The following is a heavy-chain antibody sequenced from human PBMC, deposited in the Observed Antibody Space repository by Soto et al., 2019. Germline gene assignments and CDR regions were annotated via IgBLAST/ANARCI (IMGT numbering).Heavy chain of an antibody. CDR2: IYYGGIT. V-gene: IGHV4-59*01. Sequence: SETLSLTRTVSSSSISSYDWRWIRQPPGKGLEWIVYIYYGGITNYNHSLKSRVTISVDTSKNQFSLKLSSVTAVDTAVYYCARAVARLPPYYYYYGMDVWGQGTTV. CDR3: ARAVARLPPYYYYYGMDV. D-gene: IGHD5-18*01. J-gene: IGHJ6*02. CDR1: SSSISSYD.